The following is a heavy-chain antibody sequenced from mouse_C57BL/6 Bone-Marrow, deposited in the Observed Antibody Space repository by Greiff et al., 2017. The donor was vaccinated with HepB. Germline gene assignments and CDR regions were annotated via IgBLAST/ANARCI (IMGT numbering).Heavy chain of an antibody. CDR3: ARSNYGSSSWFAY. CDR1: GYTFTSYW. Sequence: VQLQQPGAELVMPGASVKLSCKASGYTFTSYWMHWVKQRPGQGLEWIGEIDPSDSYTNYNQKFKGKSTLTVDKSSRTAYMQLSSLTSEDSAVYYCARSNYGSSSWFAYWGQGTLVTVSA. D-gene: IGHD1-1*01. CDR2: IDPSDSYT. V-gene: IGHV1-69*01. J-gene: IGHJ3*01.